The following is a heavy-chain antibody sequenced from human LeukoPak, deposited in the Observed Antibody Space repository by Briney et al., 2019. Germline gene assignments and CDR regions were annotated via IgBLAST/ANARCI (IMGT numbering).Heavy chain of an antibody. CDR1: GYTFTGYY. Sequence: ASVKVSCKASGYTFTGYYMHWVRQAPGQGLEWMGWINPNSGGTNYAQKFQGRVTMTRDASISTAYMELSRLRSDDTAVYYCASYHYYDSSGYYYGYAFDIWGQGTMVTVSS. J-gene: IGHJ3*02. D-gene: IGHD3-22*01. CDR3: ASYHYYDSSGYYYGYAFDI. CDR2: INPNSGGT. V-gene: IGHV1-2*02.